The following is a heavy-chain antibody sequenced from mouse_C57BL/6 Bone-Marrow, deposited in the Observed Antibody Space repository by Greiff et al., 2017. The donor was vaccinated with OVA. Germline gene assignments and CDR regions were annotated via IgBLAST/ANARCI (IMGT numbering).Heavy chain of an antibody. Sequence: VKLMESGAELVKPGASVKISCKASGYAFSSYWMNWVKQWPGKGLEWIGQIYPGDGDTNYNGKFKGKATLTADKSSSTAYMQLSSLTSEDSAVYFCARKGIYYYGPSMDYWGQGTSVTVSS. CDR3: ARKGIYYYGPSMDY. V-gene: IGHV1-80*01. D-gene: IGHD1-1*01. J-gene: IGHJ4*01. CDR1: GYAFSSYW. CDR2: IYPGDGDT.